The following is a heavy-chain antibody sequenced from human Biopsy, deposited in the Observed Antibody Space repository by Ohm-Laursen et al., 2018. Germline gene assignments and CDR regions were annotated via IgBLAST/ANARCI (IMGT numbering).Heavy chain of an antibody. J-gene: IGHJ5*02. CDR1: GGSISNNNYY. D-gene: IGHD3-22*01. CDR2: IFYLGST. Sequence: PGTLSLTCTASGGSISNNNYYWGWIRQPPGKGLEWIGSIFYLGSTHYKPSLKSRVKISVDTSKNQFSMKLNSVTAADTAVYYCARDYDTSGYYYVSWGQGTLVTVSS. CDR3: ARDYDTSGYYYVS. V-gene: IGHV4-39*01.